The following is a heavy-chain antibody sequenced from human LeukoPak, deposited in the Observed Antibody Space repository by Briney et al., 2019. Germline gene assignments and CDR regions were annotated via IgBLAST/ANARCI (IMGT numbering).Heavy chain of an antibody. J-gene: IGHJ4*02. Sequence: ASVKVSCKASGYTFIAYGLHWVRQAPGQRPEWMGWNNAGNGDTKYSQNFQGRVTITGDASATTAYMELSSLRSEDTAVYFCARGGRLLWFGEFDYWGQGTLVTVSS. CDR1: GYTFIAYG. CDR3: ARGGRLLWFGEFDY. D-gene: IGHD3-10*01. CDR2: NNAGNGDT. V-gene: IGHV1-3*01.